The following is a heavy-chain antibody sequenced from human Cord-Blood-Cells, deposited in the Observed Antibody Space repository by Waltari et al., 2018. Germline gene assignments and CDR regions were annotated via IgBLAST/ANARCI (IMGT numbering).Heavy chain of an antibody. D-gene: IGHD1-7*01. CDR1: GFTVSSNY. J-gene: IGHJ3*02. CDR3: ARDNWNYAYAFDI. Sequence: EVQLVESGGGLIQPGGSLRLSCAASGFTVSSNYMSWVRQAPGKGREWVSVIYSGGSTYYADSVKGRFTISRDNSKNTLYLQMNSLRAEDTAVYYCARDNWNYAYAFDIWGQGTMVTVSS. CDR2: IYSGGST. V-gene: IGHV3-53*01.